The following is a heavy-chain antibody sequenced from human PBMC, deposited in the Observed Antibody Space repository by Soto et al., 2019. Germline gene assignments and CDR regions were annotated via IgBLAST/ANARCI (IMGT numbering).Heavy chain of an antibody. CDR2: IYYSGST. J-gene: IGHJ4*02. V-gene: IGHV4-39*01. CDR3: ARHEAPSGWYFDY. Sequence: PAETLSLTCTVSGVSISSSSYYWGWIRQPPGKGLEWIGTIYYSGSTYYNPSLKSRVTISVDTSKNQFSLKLSSVTAADTAVYYCARHEAPSGWYFDYWGQGTLVTVSS. CDR1: GVSISSSSYY. D-gene: IGHD6-19*01.